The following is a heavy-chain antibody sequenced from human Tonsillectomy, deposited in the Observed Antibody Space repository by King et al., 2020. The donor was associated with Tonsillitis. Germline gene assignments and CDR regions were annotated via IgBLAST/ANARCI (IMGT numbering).Heavy chain of an antibody. V-gene: IGHV3-23*04. J-gene: IGHJ6*02. CDR3: AKGNVDLSVGNCARSSYYSGMDV. CDR2: ISGSGGKT. D-gene: IGHD4-23*01. Sequence: VQLVESGGGLVQPGGSLRLSCAASGFTFSSFGMNWVRQAPGKGLEWVSAISGSGGKTYHADSVKGRFTISRDNSKNTLYLQMNSLRAEDTAVYYCAKGNVDLSVGNCARSSYYSGMDVWGQGTTVTVSS. CDR1: GFTFSSFG.